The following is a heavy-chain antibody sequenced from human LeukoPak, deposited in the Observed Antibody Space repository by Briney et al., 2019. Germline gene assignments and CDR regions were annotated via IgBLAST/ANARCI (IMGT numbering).Heavy chain of an antibody. V-gene: IGHV3-33*01. J-gene: IGHJ4*02. CDR3: ARDIMGSSGFDY. CDR1: GFTFSRSG. Sequence: GRSLRLSCAASGFTFSRSGMPWVRQAPGKGLEWVAVIWYDGSNKYYADSVKGRFTISRDNSKNTLYLQMNSLRAEDTAVYYCARDIMGSSGFDYWGQGTLVTVSS. CDR2: IWYDGSNK. D-gene: IGHD3-22*01.